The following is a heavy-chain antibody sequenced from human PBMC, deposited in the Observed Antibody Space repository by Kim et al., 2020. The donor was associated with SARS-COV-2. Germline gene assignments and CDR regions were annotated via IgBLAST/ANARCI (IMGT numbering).Heavy chain of an antibody. CDR3: AREGMGYYDSSGGWFDP. J-gene: IGHJ5*02. D-gene: IGHD3-22*01. Sequence: KRRVTISVDTSKNQFSLKLSSVTAADTAVYYCAREGMGYYDSSGGWFDPWGQGTLVTVSS. V-gene: IGHV4-39*07.